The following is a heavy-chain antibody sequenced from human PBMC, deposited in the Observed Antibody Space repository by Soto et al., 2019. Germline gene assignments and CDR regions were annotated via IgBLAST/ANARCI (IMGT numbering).Heavy chain of an antibody. V-gene: IGHV1-69*13. J-gene: IGHJ6*02. Sequence: ASVKVSCKAPVGTYSSYAIRWVRQAPGQGLDWMGGIIPIFGTANYAQKFQGRVTITADESTSTAYMELSSLRSEDTAVYYCARDLVGYSGSNYYYYGMDVWGQGTTVTVSS. D-gene: IGHD5-12*01. CDR3: ARDLVGYSGSNYYYYGMDV. CDR2: IIPIFGTA. CDR1: VGTYSSYA.